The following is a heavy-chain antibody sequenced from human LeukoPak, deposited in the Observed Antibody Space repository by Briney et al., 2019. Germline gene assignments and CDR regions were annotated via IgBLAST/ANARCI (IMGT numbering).Heavy chain of an antibody. CDR3: ARFRGSFYYFDY. J-gene: IGHJ4*02. CDR1: GFTFSSYA. CDR2: ISSNGGST. Sequence: AGGSLRLSCAASGFTFSSYAMHWVRQAPGKGLEYVSAISSNGGSTYYANSVKGRFTISRDNSKNTLYLQMGSLRAEDMAVYYCARFRGSFYYFDYCGQGTLVTVSS. D-gene: IGHD1-26*01. V-gene: IGHV3-64*01.